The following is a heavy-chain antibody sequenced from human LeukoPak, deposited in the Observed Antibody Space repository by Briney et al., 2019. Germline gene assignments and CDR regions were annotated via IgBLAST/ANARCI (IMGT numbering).Heavy chain of an antibody. CDR2: INQDGSQI. Sequence: GGSLRLSCAASGFTFSNYWMSWVRQAPGKGLEWLANINQDGSQIYYVDSVKGRFTISRDNAKNSVYLQINSLRVEHTAVYYCARIGYSSPSTDYWSQGTMVTVSS. J-gene: IGHJ4*02. CDR3: ARIGYSSPSTDY. V-gene: IGHV3-7*01. CDR1: GFTFSNYW. D-gene: IGHD6-6*01.